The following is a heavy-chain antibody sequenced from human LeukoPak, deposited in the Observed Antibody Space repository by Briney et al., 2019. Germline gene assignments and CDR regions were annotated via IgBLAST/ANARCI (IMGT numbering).Heavy chain of an antibody. CDR3: ARHELQQQLAAPFDY. J-gene: IGHJ4*02. V-gene: IGHV4-59*08. CDR2: IYYSGST. Sequence: SETLSLTCTVSGGSISSYYWSWIRQPPGKGLEWIGYIYYSGSTNYNPSLKNRVTISVDTSKNQFSLKLSSVTAADTAVYYCARHELQQQLAAPFDYWGQGTLVTVSS. D-gene: IGHD6-13*01. CDR1: GGSISSYY.